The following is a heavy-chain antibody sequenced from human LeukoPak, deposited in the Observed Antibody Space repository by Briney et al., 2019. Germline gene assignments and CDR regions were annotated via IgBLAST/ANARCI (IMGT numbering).Heavy chain of an antibody. J-gene: IGHJ4*02. CDR1: GYTFTNYG. CDR3: ARVVLDHYYDSSGYLGTLDY. Sequence: EASVKVSCKASGYTFTNYGVSWVRQAPGQGLEWMGWINTYNGNTNYAQKFQGRVTMTTDTSTSTAYMELRSLRSDDTAVCYCARVVLDHYYDSSGYLGTLDYWGQGTLVTVSS. CDR2: INTYNGNT. D-gene: IGHD3-22*01. V-gene: IGHV1-18*01.